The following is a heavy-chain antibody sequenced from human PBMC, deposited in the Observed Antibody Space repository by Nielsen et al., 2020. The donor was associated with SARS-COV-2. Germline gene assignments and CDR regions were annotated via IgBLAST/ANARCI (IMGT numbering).Heavy chain of an antibody. Sequence: WIRQPPGKGLEWIGYIYYSGSTYYNPSLKSRVTISVDTSKNQFSLKLSSVTAADTAVYYCARDSFPHTLRGGPYYCGMDVWGQGTTVTVSS. V-gene: IGHV4-31*02. CDR3: ARDSFPHTLRGGPYYCGMDV. J-gene: IGHJ6*02. CDR2: IYYSGST. D-gene: IGHD2-15*01.